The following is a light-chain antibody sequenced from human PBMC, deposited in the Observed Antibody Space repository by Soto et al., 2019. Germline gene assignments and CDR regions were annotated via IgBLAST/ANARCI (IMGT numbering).Light chain of an antibody. Sequence: DIQVTQSPSTLSASVGDRVTITCRASQSISGWLAWYQQKPGKAPNLLIYKASTLESGVPSRFSGSGSGTEFTLTISGLQPDDFATYYCQHYNNYGSWTFGQGTKVEIK. V-gene: IGKV1-5*03. CDR3: QHYNNYGSWT. CDR2: KAS. J-gene: IGKJ1*01. CDR1: QSISGW.